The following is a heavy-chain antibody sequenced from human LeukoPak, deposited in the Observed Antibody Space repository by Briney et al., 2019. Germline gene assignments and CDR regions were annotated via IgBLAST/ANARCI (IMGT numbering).Heavy chain of an antibody. CDR1: GGSISSYY. CDR2: IYYSGST. CDR3: ASRGYSYSYNY. J-gene: IGHJ4*02. D-gene: IGHD5-18*01. Sequence: SETLSLTCTVSGGSISSYYWSWIRQPPGKGLEWIGYIYYSGSTNYNPFLKSRVTISVDTSKHQFSLKLGYVTAADRAVYYCASRGYSYSYNYWGQGTLVTVSS. V-gene: IGHV4-59*08.